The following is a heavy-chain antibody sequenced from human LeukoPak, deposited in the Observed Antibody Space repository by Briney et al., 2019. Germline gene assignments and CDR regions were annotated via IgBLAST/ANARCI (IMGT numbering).Heavy chain of an antibody. CDR1: GGSISSYY. CDR3: ARGGSLDY. V-gene: IGHV4-59*01. CDR2: IYYSGTT. J-gene: IGHJ4*02. D-gene: IGHD1-26*01. Sequence: SETLSLTCTVSGGSISSYYWSWIRQPPGKGLEWIGYIYYSGTTNYNPSLKSRVTISVDTSKNQFSLKLSSVTAADTAVYYCARGGSLDYWGQGTLVTVSS.